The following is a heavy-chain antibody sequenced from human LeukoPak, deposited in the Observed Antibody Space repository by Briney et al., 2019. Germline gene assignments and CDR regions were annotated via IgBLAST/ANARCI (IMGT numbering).Heavy chain of an antibody. CDR1: GLTFSRYW. J-gene: IGHJ4*02. D-gene: IGHD2-2*02. CDR3: VRDSYTNTWHFQDEDY. Sequence: PGGSLRLSCAASGLTFSRYWMTWVRQAPGKGLEWVANIRQDGSDKYYVDSVKGRFTISRDNAKNSLFLQMNSLRAEDTAVYYCVRDSYTNTWHFQDEDYWGQGTLVTVSS. CDR2: IRQDGSDK. V-gene: IGHV3-7*01.